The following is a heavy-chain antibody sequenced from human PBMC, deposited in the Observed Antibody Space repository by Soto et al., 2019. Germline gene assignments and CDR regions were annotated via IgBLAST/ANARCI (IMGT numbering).Heavy chain of an antibody. V-gene: IGHV3-48*01. CDR3: ARVRGHSYGYVDY. D-gene: IGHD5-18*01. CDR1: GFTSFSYYS. J-gene: IGHJ4*02. Sequence: PGGSLRLSCAASGFTSFSYYSMNWVRQAPGKGLEWVSFISGRGSPIYYADSVRGRFTISRDNAKNSLSLEMNSLRVEDTAVYYCARVRGHSYGYVDYWGQGTLVTVSS. CDR2: ISGRGSPI.